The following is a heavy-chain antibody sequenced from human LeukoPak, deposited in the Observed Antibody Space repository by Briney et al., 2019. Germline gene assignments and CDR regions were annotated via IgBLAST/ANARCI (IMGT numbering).Heavy chain of an antibody. CDR1: GDSISSYY. V-gene: IGHV4-59*01. CDR3: ARTYCSSTSCYVVDP. CDR2: IYYSGST. D-gene: IGHD2-2*01. J-gene: IGHJ5*02. Sequence: SETLSLTCTVSGDSISSYYWSWIRQPPGKGLEWIGYIYYSGSTNYNPSLKSRVTISVDTSKNQFSLKLSSVTAADTAVYYCARTYCSSTSCYVVDPWGQGTLVTVSS.